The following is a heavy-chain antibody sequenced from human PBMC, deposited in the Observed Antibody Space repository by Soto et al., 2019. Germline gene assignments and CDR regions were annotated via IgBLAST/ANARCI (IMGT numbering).Heavy chain of an antibody. Sequence: PGGSLRLSCAASGFTFSSYAMSWVRQAPGTGLEWVSAISGSGGSTYYADSVKGRFTISRDNSKNTLSHQMNSLRAEDTAVYYCAKGEAAPFYYYYGRDVWGQGTTVTVAS. V-gene: IGHV3-23*01. D-gene: IGHD6-6*01. CDR1: GFTFSSYA. CDR3: AKGEAAPFYYYYGRDV. J-gene: IGHJ6*02. CDR2: ISGSGGST.